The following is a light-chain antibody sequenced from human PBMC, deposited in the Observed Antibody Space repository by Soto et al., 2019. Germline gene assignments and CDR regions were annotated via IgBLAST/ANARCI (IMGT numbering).Light chain of an antibody. V-gene: IGKV3-20*01. CDR2: GTS. Sequence: EVVLTQSPGTLSLSPGERATLSCRASQSVSSSYLAWYQQKPGQAPRLLIYGTSSRATGIPDSFSGSGSVTDFTLTISRLEPEDFAVYYFQQYGSSSWTFGQGTKVEIK. J-gene: IGKJ1*01. CDR3: QQYGSSSWT. CDR1: QSVSSSY.